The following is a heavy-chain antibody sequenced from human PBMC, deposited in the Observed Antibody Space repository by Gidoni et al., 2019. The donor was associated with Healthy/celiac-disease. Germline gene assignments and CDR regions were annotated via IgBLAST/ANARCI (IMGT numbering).Heavy chain of an antibody. Sequence: QVQLVQSGAEVKKPGASVKVSCKASGYPFTSYYMHWVRQARGQGLEWMGIINPSGGSTSYAKKFQGRVTMTRDTATSTVYMELSSLRSDETAVYYCAREDRRPGTKNFDYGGQGTLVTVSS. CDR1: GYPFTSYY. J-gene: IGHJ4*02. V-gene: IGHV1-46*01. CDR2: INPSGGST. D-gene: IGHD2-15*01. CDR3: AREDRRPGTKNFDY.